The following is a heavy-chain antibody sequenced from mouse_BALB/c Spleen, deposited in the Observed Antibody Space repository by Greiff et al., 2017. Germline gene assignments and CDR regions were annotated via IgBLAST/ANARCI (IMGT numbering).Heavy chain of an antibody. CDR3: ARHGWDLWYFDV. J-gene: IGHJ1*01. CDR2: ISSGGGST. V-gene: IGHV5-12-1*01. D-gene: IGHD4-1*01. CDR1: GFAFSSYD. Sequence: EVQRVESGGGLVKPGGSLKLSCAASGFAFSSYDMSWVRQTPEKRLEWVAYISSGGGSTYYPDTVKGRFTISRDNAKNTLYLQMSSLKSEDTAMYYCARHGWDLWYFDVWGAGTTVTVSS.